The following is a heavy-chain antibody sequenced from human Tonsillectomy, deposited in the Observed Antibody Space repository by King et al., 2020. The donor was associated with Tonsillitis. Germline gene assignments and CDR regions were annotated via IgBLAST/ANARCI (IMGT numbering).Heavy chain of an antibody. CDR1: GGTFSSYA. D-gene: IGHD3-3*01. Sequence: QLVQSGAEVKKPGSSVKVSCKASGGTFSSYAISWVRQAPGQGLEWMGGIIPIFGTANYAQKFQGRVTLTADESTRTAYMERSSLRSEDTAVYYCARGSIFGVVISYYYMDVWGKGTTVTVSS. CDR3: ARGSIFGVVISYYYMDV. V-gene: IGHV1-69*01. J-gene: IGHJ6*03. CDR2: IIPIFGTA.